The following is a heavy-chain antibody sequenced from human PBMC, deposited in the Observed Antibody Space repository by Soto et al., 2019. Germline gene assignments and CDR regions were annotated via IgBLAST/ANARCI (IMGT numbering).Heavy chain of an antibody. D-gene: IGHD3-10*01. CDR1: GFTFGSYG. Sequence: QVQLVESGGGVVQPGRSLRLSCAASGFTFGSYGMHWVRQAPGKGLEWVAVISYDGSNKYYADSVKGRFTISRDNSKNTLYLQMNSLRAEDTAVYYCAKDRIYYYGSGSFDYWGQGTLVTVSS. V-gene: IGHV3-30*18. J-gene: IGHJ4*02. CDR2: ISYDGSNK. CDR3: AKDRIYYYGSGSFDY.